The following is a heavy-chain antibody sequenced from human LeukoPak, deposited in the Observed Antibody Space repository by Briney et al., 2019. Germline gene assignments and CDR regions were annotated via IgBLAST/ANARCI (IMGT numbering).Heavy chain of an antibody. CDR2: ISGSGDNT. CDR3: AKVRAYGGNPYDALDI. Sequence: GGSLRLSCAASGFTFGSYAMTWVRQARGKGLEWVSGISGSGDNTYHADSVKGRFTISRDNSKNTLYLQMNSLRAEDTAVYYCAKVRAYGGNPYDALDIWGQGTMVTVSS. CDR1: GFTFGSYA. V-gene: IGHV3-23*01. D-gene: IGHD4-23*01. J-gene: IGHJ3*02.